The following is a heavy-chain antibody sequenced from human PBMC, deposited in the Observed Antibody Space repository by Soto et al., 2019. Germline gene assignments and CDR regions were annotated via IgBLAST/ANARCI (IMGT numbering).Heavy chain of an antibody. J-gene: IGHJ4*02. Sequence: QVQLQESGPGLVKPSETLSLTCAVSGYSITSSSFWGWIRQPPGKGLEWIGSIHLGGTTYYGSSLKSRVTISVDTSRNEFSLKLSSVTAADTAVYYCARPRPNFGAVDSWGQGALVTVST. CDR3: ARPRPNFGAVDS. V-gene: IGHV4-38-2*01. D-gene: IGHD3-10*01. CDR2: IHLGGTT. CDR1: GYSITSSSF.